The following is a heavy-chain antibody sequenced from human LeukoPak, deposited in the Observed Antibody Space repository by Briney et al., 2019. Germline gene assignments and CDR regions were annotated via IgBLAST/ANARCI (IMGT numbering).Heavy chain of an antibody. CDR1: GYKFPNQW. J-gene: IGHJ3*01. CDR3: ARRSVADTTGYGLDR. Sequence: LGESLKISCSASGYKFPNQWLAWVRQMPGKGLEWVGNIYPGDSDTRYNPSFQGHVTISADKSTSTAYLQWSRLQASDTAMYYCARRSVADTTGYGLDRWGQGTLVTVSS. V-gene: IGHV5-51*01. CDR2: IYPGDSDT. D-gene: IGHD4-11*01.